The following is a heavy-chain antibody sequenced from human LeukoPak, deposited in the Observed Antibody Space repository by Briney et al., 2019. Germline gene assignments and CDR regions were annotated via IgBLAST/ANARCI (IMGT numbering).Heavy chain of an antibody. CDR1: GFTFSSYS. CDR2: ISISSRYI. CDR3: ARRTRSSTALGSYSYMDV. Sequence: GGSLSLPCAVSGFTFSSYSMNWVRQPPATGLEWGSSISISSRYIYYTDSVKGRFTIHRHNAKNTLYLQMNIMIAEQPAVYYCARRTRSSTALGSYSYMDVWRKGTTVTVSS. V-gene: IGHV3-21*01. D-gene: IGHD2-2*01. J-gene: IGHJ6*03.